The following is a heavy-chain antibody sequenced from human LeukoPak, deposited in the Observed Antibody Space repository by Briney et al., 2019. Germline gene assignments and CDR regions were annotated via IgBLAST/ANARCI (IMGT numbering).Heavy chain of an antibody. CDR3: ASXPYYDFWSXTQGYYFDY. CDR2: IYYSGST. Sequence: SETLSLTCAVYGGSFSGYYWSWIRQPPGKGLEWIGYIYYSGSTNYNPSLKSRVTISVDTSKNQFSLKLSSVTAADTAVYYCASXPYYDFWSXTQGYYFDYWGQGTLVTVSS. V-gene: IGHV4-59*01. CDR1: GGSFSGYY. D-gene: IGHD3-3*01. J-gene: IGHJ4*02.